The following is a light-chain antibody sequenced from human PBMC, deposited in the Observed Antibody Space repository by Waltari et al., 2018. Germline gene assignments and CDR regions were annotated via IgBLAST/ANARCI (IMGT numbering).Light chain of an antibody. Sequence: LSASVGDRVTITCRASQTFTSYLNWYQQKPGKAPKLLIYAASSLQSGVPSRFSGSGSGTDFTLTISSLLPEDFATYYCQQSYSTPLTFGPGTKVDIK. J-gene: IGKJ3*01. CDR3: QQSYSTPLT. V-gene: IGKV1-39*01. CDR1: QTFTSY. CDR2: AAS.